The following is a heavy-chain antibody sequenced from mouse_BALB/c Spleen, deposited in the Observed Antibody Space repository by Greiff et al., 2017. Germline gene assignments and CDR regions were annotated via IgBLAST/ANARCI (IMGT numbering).Heavy chain of an antibody. CDR3: DSPYGEEAMDY. Sequence: VQLQQSGAELVKPGASVKLSCTASGFNIKDTYMHWVKQRPEQGLEWIGRIDPANGNTKYDPKFQGKATITADTSSNTAYLQLSSLTSEDSAVYYCDSPYGEEAMDYWGQGTSVTVSS. CDR2: IDPANGNT. CDR1: GFNIKDTY. V-gene: IGHV14-3*02. J-gene: IGHJ4*01. D-gene: IGHD1-2*01.